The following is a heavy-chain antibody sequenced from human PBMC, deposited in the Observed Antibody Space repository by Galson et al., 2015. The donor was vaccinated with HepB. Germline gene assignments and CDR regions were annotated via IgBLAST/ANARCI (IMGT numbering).Heavy chain of an antibody. D-gene: IGHD2-2*01. CDR1: GFTFRSYS. CDR2: IFSTSYYI. V-gene: IGHV3-21*01. J-gene: IGHJ6*02. CDR3: ARVGEGCSSTSCPRQSFYFYGLDV. Sequence: SLRLSCAASGFTFRSYSMIWVRQAPGKGLEWVSSIFSTSYYIYYVDSVKGRFTISRDNAKNSLYLQMNSLRTEDTAVYYCARVGEGCSSTSCPRQSFYFYGLDVWGQGTTVTVSS.